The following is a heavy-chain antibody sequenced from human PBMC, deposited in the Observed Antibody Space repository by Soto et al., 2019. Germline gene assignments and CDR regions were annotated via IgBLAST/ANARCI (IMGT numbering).Heavy chain of an antibody. CDR3: ARARSRARTYYYDSSGYYYFDY. D-gene: IGHD3-22*01. CDR1: GYTFTSYG. J-gene: IGHJ4*02. CDR2: ISAYNGNT. Sequence: GASVKVSCKASGYTFTSYGISWVRQAPGQGLEWMGWISAYNGNTNYAQKLQGRVTMTTDTSTSTAYMELRSLRSDDTAVYYCARARSRARTYYYDSSGYYYFDYWGQGTLVTVS. V-gene: IGHV1-18*01.